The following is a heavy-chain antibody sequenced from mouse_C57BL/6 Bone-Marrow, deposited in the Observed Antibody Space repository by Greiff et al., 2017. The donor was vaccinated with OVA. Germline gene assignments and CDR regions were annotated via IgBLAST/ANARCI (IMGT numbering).Heavy chain of an antibody. CDR2: ISDGGSYT. V-gene: IGHV5-4*01. J-gene: IGHJ4*01. Sequence: EVQRVESGGGLVKPGGSLKLSCAASGFTFSSYAMSWVRQTPEKRLEWVATISDGGSYTYYPDNVKGRFTISRDNAKNNLYLQMSHLKSEDTAMYYCARDPAREYYAMDYWGQGTSVTVSS. CDR3: ARDPAREYYAMDY. CDR1: GFTFSSYA.